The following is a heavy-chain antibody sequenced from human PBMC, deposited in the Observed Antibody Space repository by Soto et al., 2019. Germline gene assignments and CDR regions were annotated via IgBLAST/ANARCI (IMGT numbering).Heavy chain of an antibody. Sequence: QVQLVQSGAEVKKPGSSVRVSCKAPEGTFTNYSISWVRQAPGQGLEWMGKIIPILGIQKHAQKVQGRITIIANKSTSTAYMDLTSLRSDDTAVYFCARDGYTGSYHQYWGQGTLVTVSS. CDR2: IIPILGIQ. CDR3: ARDGYTGSYHQY. V-gene: IGHV1-69*08. D-gene: IGHD3-10*01. J-gene: IGHJ4*02. CDR1: EGTFTNYS.